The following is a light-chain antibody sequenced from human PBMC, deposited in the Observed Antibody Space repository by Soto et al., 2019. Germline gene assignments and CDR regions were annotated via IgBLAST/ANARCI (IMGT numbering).Light chain of an antibody. CDR1: QSLTNNY. Sequence: EIVLTQSPGTLSLSPGERATLSCRASQSLTNNYLAWYQHKPGQAPRLLIYAASSRATGIPDRFSGSGSETDFTLTISRLEPEDFAVYYCQQYGSSLPVTFGGGTNVEIK. V-gene: IGKV3-20*01. CDR2: AAS. CDR3: QQYGSSLPVT. J-gene: IGKJ4*02.